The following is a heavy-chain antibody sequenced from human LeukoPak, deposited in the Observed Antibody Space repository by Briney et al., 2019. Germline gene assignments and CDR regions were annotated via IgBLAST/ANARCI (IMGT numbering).Heavy chain of an antibody. Sequence: GGSLRLSCAASGFTFSSYGMHWVRQAPGKGPEWVANINQDGSEKYHVDSVKGRFTISRDNAKNSLYLQMNSLRAEDTAVYYCASQAETNWGQGTLVTVSS. J-gene: IGHJ4*02. CDR1: GFTFSSYG. CDR2: INQDGSEK. V-gene: IGHV3-7*01. CDR3: ASQAETN. D-gene: IGHD4-11*01.